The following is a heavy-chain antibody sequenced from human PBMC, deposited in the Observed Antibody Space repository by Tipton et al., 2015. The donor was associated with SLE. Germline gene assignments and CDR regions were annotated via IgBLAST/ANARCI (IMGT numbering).Heavy chain of an antibody. J-gene: IGHJ3*02. D-gene: IGHD3-16*01. Sequence: TLSLTCTIYDGSFSGYHWSWIRQTPGKGLEWIGEINYSGSSNYNPSLESRVTISIAPSMNQLSLTLSSVTAADSALYYCARGVAHYYDSGSFDSWGQGTMVTVSS. CDR3: ARGVAHYYDSGSFDS. CDR1: DGSFSGYH. V-gene: IGHV4-34*01. CDR2: INYSGSS.